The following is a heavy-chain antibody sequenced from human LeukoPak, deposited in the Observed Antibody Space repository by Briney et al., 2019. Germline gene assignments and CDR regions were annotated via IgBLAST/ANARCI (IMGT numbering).Heavy chain of an antibody. D-gene: IGHD2-15*01. CDR2: ITRDGYST. J-gene: IGHJ3*02. CDR3: ARQLPPYCSGGSCYPSNAFDI. Sequence: GGSLRLSCATSGFSLADYTLHWVRQVPGKAMEWLSLITRDGYSTFYADSVKGRFTISRDSSRSSLFLQMNSLRAEDTAVYYCARQLPPYCSGGSCYPSNAFDIWGQGTMVTVSS. V-gene: IGHV3-43*01. CDR1: GFSLADYT.